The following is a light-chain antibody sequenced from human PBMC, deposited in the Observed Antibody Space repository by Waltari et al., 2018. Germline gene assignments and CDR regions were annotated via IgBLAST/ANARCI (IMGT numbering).Light chain of an antibody. CDR1: DSNLAVNY. CDR3: AAWDDALSGSLV. J-gene: IGLJ2*01. Sequence: QGVLTQPPSASATPGQRVTISCSGSDSNLAVNYVYWSQQVPGRAPKLLIFSNSQRPSGVPDRFSGSKSGTSASLAITGLQSEDDAYYYCAAWDDALSGSLVFGGGTKLTVL. V-gene: IGLV1-47*01. CDR2: SNS.